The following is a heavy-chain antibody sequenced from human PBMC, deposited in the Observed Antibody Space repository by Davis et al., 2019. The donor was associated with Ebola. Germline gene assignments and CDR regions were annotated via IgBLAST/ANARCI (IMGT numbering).Heavy chain of an antibody. D-gene: IGHD2-2*01. V-gene: IGHV4-4*02. J-gene: IGHJ6*02. CDR2: IYHSGST. CDR1: GGSISSSNW. Sequence: SETLSLTCAVSGGSISSSNWWSWVRQPPGKGLEWIGEIYHSGSTNYNPSLKSRVTISVDTSKNQFSLKLSSVTAADTAVYYCASRDIVVVPAAMLGYYYGMDVWGQGTTVTVSS. CDR3: ASRDIVVVPAAMLGYYYGMDV.